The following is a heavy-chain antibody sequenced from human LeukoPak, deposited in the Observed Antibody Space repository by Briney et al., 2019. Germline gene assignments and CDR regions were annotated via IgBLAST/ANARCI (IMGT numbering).Heavy chain of an antibody. V-gene: IGHV1-46*01. D-gene: IGHD3-3*01. CDR3: ARGELRFMEWSNNWFDP. J-gene: IGHJ5*02. Sequence: ASVKVSCKASGYTFTTYYMHWVRQAPGQGREWMGIINPTVGSTTYAQKFQGRVTMTRDTSTSTVFMELSSLRSEDTAVYYCARGELRFMEWSNNWFDPWGQGTLVTVSS. CDR2: INPTVGST. CDR1: GYTFTTYY.